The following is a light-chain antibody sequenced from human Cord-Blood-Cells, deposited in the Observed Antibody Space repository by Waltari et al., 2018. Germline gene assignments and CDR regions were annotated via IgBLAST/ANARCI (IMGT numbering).Light chain of an antibody. CDR2: EVS. CDR1: SSDVGGYNY. CDR3: SSFRV. J-gene: IGLJ1*01. Sequence: QSALTQPPSASGSPGQSVTIPCTGTSSDVGGYNYVSWYQPHPGKAPKLMIYEVSKRPSGVPDRFSGSKSGNTASLTVSGLQAEDEADYYCSSFRVFGTGTKVTVL. V-gene: IGLV2-8*01.